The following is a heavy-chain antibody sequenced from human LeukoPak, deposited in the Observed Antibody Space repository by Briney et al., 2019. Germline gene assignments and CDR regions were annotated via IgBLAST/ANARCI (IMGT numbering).Heavy chain of an antibody. V-gene: IGHV4-39*02. CDR3: VSGGVHYDAFVS. CDR2: VDYTGTT. CDR1: GASISGITNY. J-gene: IGHJ4*02. D-gene: IGHD3-16*01. Sequence: SETLSLSCSVSGASISGITNYWGWIRQPPGKGLEWIGSVDYTGTTFYNPSLKSRVTVSVDTSKNHFSLRLTSVTAADTAVYYCVSGGVHYDAFVSGGQGTLVTVSS.